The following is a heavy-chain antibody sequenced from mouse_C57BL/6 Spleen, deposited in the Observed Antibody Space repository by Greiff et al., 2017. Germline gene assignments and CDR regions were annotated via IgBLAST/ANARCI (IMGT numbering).Heavy chain of an antibody. CDR2: IDPSDSET. Sequence: QVQLQQSGAELVRPGSSVKLSCKASGYTFTSYWMHWVKQRPIQGLEWIGNIDPSDSETHYNQKFKDKATLTVDKSSSTAYMQLSSLTSEDSAVYYCARLDGYYAYWGKGTLVTVSA. V-gene: IGHV1-52*01. J-gene: IGHJ3*01. CDR1: GYTFTSYW. CDR3: ARLDGYYAY. D-gene: IGHD2-3*01.